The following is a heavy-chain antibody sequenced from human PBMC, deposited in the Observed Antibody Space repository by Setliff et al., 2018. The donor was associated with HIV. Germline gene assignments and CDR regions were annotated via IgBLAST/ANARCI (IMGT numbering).Heavy chain of an antibody. Sequence: SVKVSCKASGGTFSSYAISWVRQAPGQGLEWMGRIIPIFGTPNYAQKFQGRVTITADKSTSTAYMELSSLRSEDTAVYYCATLAGDYYYSGRGYYFMDVWGKGTTVTVS. V-gene: IGHV1-69*06. CDR1: GGTFSSYA. CDR2: IIPIFGTP. D-gene: IGHD3-10*01. J-gene: IGHJ6*03. CDR3: ATLAGDYYYSGRGYYFMDV.